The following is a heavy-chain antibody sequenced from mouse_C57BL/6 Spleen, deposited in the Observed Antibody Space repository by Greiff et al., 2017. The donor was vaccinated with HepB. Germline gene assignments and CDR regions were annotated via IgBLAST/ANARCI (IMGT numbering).Heavy chain of an antibody. Sequence: EVQGVESGGGLVKPGGSLKLSCAASGFTFRSYAMSWVRQTPEKRLEWVATISDGGSYTYYPDNVKGRFTISRDNAKNNLYLQMSHLKSEDTAMYYCARDDYGSSYGFAYWGQGTLVTVSA. CDR1: GFTFRSYA. J-gene: IGHJ3*01. CDR2: ISDGGSYT. D-gene: IGHD1-1*01. CDR3: ARDDYGSSYGFAY. V-gene: IGHV5-4*01.